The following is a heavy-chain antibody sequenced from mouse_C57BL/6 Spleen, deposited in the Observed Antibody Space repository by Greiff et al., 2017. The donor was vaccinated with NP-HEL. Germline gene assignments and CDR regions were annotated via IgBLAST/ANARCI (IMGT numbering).Heavy chain of an antibody. V-gene: IGHV5-9-1*02. CDR3: TRVRGHYYGSSYVDY. CDR1: GFTFSSYA. Sequence: EVKLMESGEGLVKPGGSLKLSCAASGFTFSSYAMSWVRQTPEKRLEWVAYISSGGDYIYYADTVKGRFTISRDNARNTLYLQMSSLKSEDTAMYYCTRVRGHYYGSSYVDYWGQGTTLTVSS. J-gene: IGHJ2*01. CDR2: ISSGGDYI. D-gene: IGHD1-1*01.